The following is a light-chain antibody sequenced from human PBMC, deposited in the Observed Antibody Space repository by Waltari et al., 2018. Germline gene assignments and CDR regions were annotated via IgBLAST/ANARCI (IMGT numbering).Light chain of an antibody. CDR3: ATWDDSLNGQL. CDR2: SND. Sequence: QSVLTQPPSASGTPGQRVTISCSGSSSNLGTNPVNWYQQLPGAAPQLLLYSNDQQTSGVPDRFSGSKSGTSASLGISGLQSEDEADYYCATWDDSLNGQLFGGGTKLTVL. CDR1: SSNLGTNP. J-gene: IGLJ2*01. V-gene: IGLV1-44*01.